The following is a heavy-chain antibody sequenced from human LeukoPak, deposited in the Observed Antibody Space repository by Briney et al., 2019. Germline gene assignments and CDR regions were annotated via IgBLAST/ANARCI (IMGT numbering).Heavy chain of an antibody. J-gene: IGHJ4*02. V-gene: IGHV3-21*01. Sequence: GGSLRLSCAASGFTFSSYSMNWVRQAPGKGLEWVSSISSSSSYIYYADSVKGRFTISRDNAKNSLYLQMNSLRAEDTAVYYCARDTSRQLWYYFDYWGQGTLVTVSS. D-gene: IGHD5-18*01. CDR3: ARDTSRQLWYYFDY. CDR2: ISSSSSYI. CDR1: GFTFSSYS.